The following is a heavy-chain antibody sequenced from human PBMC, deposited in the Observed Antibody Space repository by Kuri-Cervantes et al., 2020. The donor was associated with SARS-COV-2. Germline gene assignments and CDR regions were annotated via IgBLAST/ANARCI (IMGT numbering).Heavy chain of an antibody. CDR2: IKSKTDGGTT. CDR1: GFTFSNAW. J-gene: IGHJ4*02. CDR3: ARDGRAYSSSWQPSYY. V-gene: IGHV3-15*05. D-gene: IGHD6-13*01. Sequence: GESLKISCAASGFTFSNAWMSWVRQAPGKGLEWVGRIKSKTDGGTTDYAAPVKGRFTISRDNAKDSLYLQMNSLRAEDTALYYCARDGRAYSSSWQPSYYWGQGTLVTVSS.